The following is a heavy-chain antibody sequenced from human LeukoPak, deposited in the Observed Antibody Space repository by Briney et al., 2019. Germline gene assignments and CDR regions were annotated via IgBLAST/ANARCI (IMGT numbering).Heavy chain of an antibody. CDR1: GFTFSSYA. J-gene: IGHJ1*01. CDR2: INDNGDGT. D-gene: IGHD2-2*01. Sequence: PWGSLRLSCAASGFTFSSYAMSWVRQAPGKGLKWVSTINDNGDGTYYADSVKGRFTISRDNSYNTVSLQMNSLRDEDTGVYYCAKDSQYQLRPKVTVSGREYFQHWGQGTLVTVSS. V-gene: IGHV3-23*01. CDR3: AKDSQYQLRPKVTVSGREYFQH.